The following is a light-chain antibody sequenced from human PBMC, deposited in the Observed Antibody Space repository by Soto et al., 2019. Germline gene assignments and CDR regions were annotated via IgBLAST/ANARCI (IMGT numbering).Light chain of an antibody. J-gene: IGKJ3*01. Sequence: DIQMTQSPSSLSASVGDRVTITCQASQDITNSLNWYQQKPGKAPKVLIYDDSILETGVPSRFSGSGSGTDFTFTISSLQPEDVGTYYCQQYDNLPLTFGPGTTVDI. CDR2: DDS. CDR3: QQYDNLPLT. CDR1: QDITNS. V-gene: IGKV1-33*01.